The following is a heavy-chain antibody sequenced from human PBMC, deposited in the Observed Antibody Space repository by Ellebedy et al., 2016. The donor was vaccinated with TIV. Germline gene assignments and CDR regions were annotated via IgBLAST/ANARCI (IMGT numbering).Heavy chain of an antibody. CDR1: GYTFTSYG. J-gene: IGHJ6*02. CDR2: ISAYNGNT. V-gene: IGHV1-18*01. CDR3: ARGPANRMDV. D-gene: IGHD2-2*01. Sequence: ASVKVSXXASGYTFTSYGISWVRQAPGQGLEWMGWISAYNGNTNYAQKFQGRVTITADKSTSTAYMELSSLRSEDTAVYYCARGPANRMDVWGQGTTVTVSS.